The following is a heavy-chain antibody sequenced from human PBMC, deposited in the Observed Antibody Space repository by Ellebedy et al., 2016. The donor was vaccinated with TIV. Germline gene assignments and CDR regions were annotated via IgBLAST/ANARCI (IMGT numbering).Heavy chain of an antibody. Sequence: SETLSLXXAVYGGSFSGYYWSWIRQPPGKGLEWIGEINHSGSTNYNPSLKSRVTISVDTSKNQFSLKLSSVTAADTAVYYCAKYRDNWFDPWGQGTLVTVSS. CDR2: INHSGST. CDR1: GGSFSGYY. D-gene: IGHD1-14*01. V-gene: IGHV4-34*01. J-gene: IGHJ5*02. CDR3: AKYRDNWFDP.